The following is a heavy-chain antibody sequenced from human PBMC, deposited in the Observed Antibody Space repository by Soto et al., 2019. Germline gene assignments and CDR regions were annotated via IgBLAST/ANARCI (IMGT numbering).Heavy chain of an antibody. V-gene: IGHV1-2*02. D-gene: IGHD3-22*01. CDR1: GYTFTDYY. CDR2: MNPKSGGA. CDR3: LREKIEISDSLYDAFDS. J-gene: IGHJ3*02. Sequence: ASVKVSCKTSGYTFTDYYTHWVRQAPGQGLEWMGWMNPKSGGAYFAQKFQGRVTLTRDTSIGTAYIEVNSLTSDDTAVYFCLREKIEISDSLYDAFDSWGQGTAVT.